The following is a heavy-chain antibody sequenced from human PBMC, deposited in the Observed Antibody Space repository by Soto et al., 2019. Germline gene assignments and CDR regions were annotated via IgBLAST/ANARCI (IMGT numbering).Heavy chain of an antibody. CDR3: VRESTTSGPNWFDT. CDR1: NFSLSKEYY. CDR2: IYHSGST. D-gene: IGHD1-1*01. V-gene: IGHV4-38-2*01. J-gene: IGHJ5*02. Sequence: PSETLSLTCAVSNFSLSKEYYWGWIRQPPGKGLEWIAYIYHSGSTYYNPSLKSRVTISVDRSENQFSLKLTSVTAADTAVYYCVRESTTSGPNWFDTWGPGILVTVSS.